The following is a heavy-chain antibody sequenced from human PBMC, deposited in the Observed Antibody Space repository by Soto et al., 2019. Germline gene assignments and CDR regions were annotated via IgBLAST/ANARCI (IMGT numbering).Heavy chain of an antibody. CDR1: GLTFSDCA. D-gene: IGHD1-26*01. V-gene: IGHV3-23*01. J-gene: IGHJ5*02. CDR3: AKKGTETVGQSWIDP. Sequence: GGSLRLSCAASGLTFSDCAMYWVRQVPGKGLEWVSSISASGGGTYYADSVKGRFTISRDNSKNTLYLQMNSPRDEDTAVYYCAKKGTETVGQSWIDPWGQGTLVTVSS. CDR2: ISASGGGT.